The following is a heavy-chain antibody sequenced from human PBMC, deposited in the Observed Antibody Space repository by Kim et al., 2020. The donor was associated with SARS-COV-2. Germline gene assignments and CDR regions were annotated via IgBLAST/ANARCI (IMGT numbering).Heavy chain of an antibody. D-gene: IGHD4-17*01. CDR1: GFTFSSYW. J-gene: IGHJ6*04. CDR2: IKQDGSEK. V-gene: IGHV3-7*01. Sequence: GGSLRLSCAASGFTFSSYWMSWVRQAPGKGLEWVANIKQDGSEKYYVDSVKGRFTISRDNAKNSLYLQMNSLRAEDTAVYYCARSYGDYLPYYYYGMDAWGEGTTVTVSS. CDR3: ARSYGDYLPYYYYGMDA.